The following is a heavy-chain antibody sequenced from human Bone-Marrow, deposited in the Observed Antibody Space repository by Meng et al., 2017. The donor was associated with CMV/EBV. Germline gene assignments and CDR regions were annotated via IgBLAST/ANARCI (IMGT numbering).Heavy chain of an antibody. CDR1: GFTFSSNG. CDR3: ARELANWGSRYIDV. Sequence: GESLKISCAASGFTFSSNGMHWFRQPPGKGLEYVSAISSNGGSTYYADSVKCRFTISRDNSKNTLYLQMDSLRAEDMAVYYCARELANWGSRYIDVWGRGNLVTVSS. J-gene: IGHJ2*01. V-gene: IGHV3-64*02. CDR2: ISSNGGST. D-gene: IGHD7-27*01.